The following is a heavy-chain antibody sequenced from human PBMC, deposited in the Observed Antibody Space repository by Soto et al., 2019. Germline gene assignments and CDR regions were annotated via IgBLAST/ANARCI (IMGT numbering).Heavy chain of an antibody. Sequence: SCRESGSCFNNYAHIPLPQATAQRLEWMGGIISIFGTANYAQKFQGRVTITADKSTSTAYTELSSLRSEDTAVYYCARGVGDSSGYYFPDAFDIWGQGTMVTVS. CDR1: GSCFNNYA. D-gene: IGHD3-22*01. CDR2: IISIFGTA. J-gene: IGHJ3*02. CDR3: ARGVGDSSGYYFPDAFDI. V-gene: IGHV1-69*06.